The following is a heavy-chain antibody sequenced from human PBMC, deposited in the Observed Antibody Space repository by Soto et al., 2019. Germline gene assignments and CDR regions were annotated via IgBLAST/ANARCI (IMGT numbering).Heavy chain of an antibody. Sequence: GESLKISCQGSGYNFASYWISWVRQMPGKGLEWMGRIDPIDSYTNYSPSFQGHVTISADKSISTAYLQWSSLKASDTAMYYCARRYCSSASCPMNYYGMDVWGQGTTVTVSS. J-gene: IGHJ6*02. CDR1: GYNFASYW. CDR2: IDPIDSYT. V-gene: IGHV5-10-1*01. CDR3: ARRYCSSASCPMNYYGMDV. D-gene: IGHD2-2*01.